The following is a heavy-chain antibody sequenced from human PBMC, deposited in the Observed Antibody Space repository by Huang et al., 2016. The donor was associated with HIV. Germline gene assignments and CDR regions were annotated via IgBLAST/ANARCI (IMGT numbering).Heavy chain of an antibody. CDR1: GGSISSSSYY. Sequence: QLQLQESGPGLVKPSETLSLTCSVSGGSISSSSYYWGWIRQPTGQGLEWIGSIHYSGRTFYNPSRKSRVTISVDTSKNQFSLRLSSVTAADTSVYYCARHMDCSSSSCLAGGHERGPFDMWGQGTMVTVSS. V-gene: IGHV4-39*01. CDR2: IHYSGRT. D-gene: IGHD2-2*01. J-gene: IGHJ3*02. CDR3: ARHMDCSSSSCLAGGHERGPFDM.